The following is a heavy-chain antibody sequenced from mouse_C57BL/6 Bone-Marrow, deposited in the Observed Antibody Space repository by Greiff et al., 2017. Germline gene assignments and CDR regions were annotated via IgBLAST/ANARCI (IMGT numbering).Heavy chain of an antibody. Sequence: VQLQQSGPELVKPGASVKISCKASGYTFTDYYMNWVKQSHGKSLEWIGDINPNNGGTSYNQKFKGKATLTVDKSSSTAYMELRSLTSEDSAVYYCARKHNWDGYYFDYWGQGTTLTVSS. J-gene: IGHJ2*01. D-gene: IGHD4-1*01. CDR2: INPNNGGT. CDR1: GYTFTDYY. V-gene: IGHV1-26*01. CDR3: ARKHNWDGYYFDY.